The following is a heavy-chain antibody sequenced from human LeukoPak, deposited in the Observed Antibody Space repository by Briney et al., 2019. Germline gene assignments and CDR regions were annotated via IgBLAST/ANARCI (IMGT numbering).Heavy chain of an antibody. CDR2: ITSGGDYI. CDR1: GFTFNTFN. J-gene: IGHJ4*02. CDR3: ARGHYDVLAASYKWTPDY. D-gene: IGHD3-9*01. V-gene: IGHV3-21*01. Sequence: GGSLRLSCAASGFTFNTFNMNWVRQAPGKGLEWVSSITSGGDYIYYADSVKGRFTTSRDNVKNSLSLQLNSLRVEDTAVYYCARGHYDVLAASYKWTPDYWGQGTLVTVSS.